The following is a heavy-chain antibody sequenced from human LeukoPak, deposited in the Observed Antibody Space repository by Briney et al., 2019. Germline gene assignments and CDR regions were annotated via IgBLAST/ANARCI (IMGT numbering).Heavy chain of an antibody. V-gene: IGHV3-33*01. D-gene: IGHD2-8*01. CDR2: IWYDGSNK. J-gene: IGHJ4*02. CDR1: GFTFSSYG. Sequence: PGGSLRLSCAASGFTFSSYGMHWVRQAPGKGLEWVAVIWYDGSNKYYADSVKGRFTISRDNSKNTLYLQMNSLRAEDTAVYYCARGMDRIYPLDYWGQGTLVTVSS. CDR3: ARGMDRIYPLDY.